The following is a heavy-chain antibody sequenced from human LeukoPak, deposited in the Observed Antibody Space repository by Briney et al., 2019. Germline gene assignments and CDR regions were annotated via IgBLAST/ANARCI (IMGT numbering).Heavy chain of an antibody. J-gene: IGHJ6*02. CDR1: GFTFDDYG. V-gene: IGHV3-9*01. D-gene: IGHD3-10*01. CDR3: AKTMIRGVYSYYAMDV. CDR2: ISWDSGSI. Sequence: PGRSLRLSCVASGFTFDDYGMHWVRQAPEKGLEWVSGISWDSGSIVYAASVKGRFTISRDNAKNSLYLQMNSLRAEDTALYFCAKTMIRGVYSYYAMDVWGQGTTVTVSS.